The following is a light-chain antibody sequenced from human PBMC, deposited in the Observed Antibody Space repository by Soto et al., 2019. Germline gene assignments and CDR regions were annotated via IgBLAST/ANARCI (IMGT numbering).Light chain of an antibody. V-gene: IGKV3-15*01. CDR3: QQYWHWPRT. Sequence: EIVLTQSPGTLSVSPGERATLSCRASQSVSSNFAWFQHKPGQAPRLLIFAASTRASGVPARFSGSGSGRDFILTITSLQSEDFAVYYCQQYWHWPRTFGQGTKVDIK. J-gene: IGKJ1*01. CDR1: QSVSSN. CDR2: AAS.